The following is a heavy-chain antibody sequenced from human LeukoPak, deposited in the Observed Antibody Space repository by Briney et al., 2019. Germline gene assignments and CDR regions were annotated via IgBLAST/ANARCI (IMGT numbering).Heavy chain of an antibody. J-gene: IGHJ4*02. CDR2: ICGSGGST. CDR1: GLTYSSYA. V-gene: IGHV3-23*01. D-gene: IGHD3-3*01. CDR3: AKGASFGVVMGGDYFDY. Sequence: PGGSLSLSCAASGLTYSSYAMSGVRHAPGEGREGVSAICGSGGSTYYADSVKGRFTISRDNSKHTLYLQMNSLRAEDTAVYYCAKGASFGVVMGGDYFDYWGQGTLVTVSS.